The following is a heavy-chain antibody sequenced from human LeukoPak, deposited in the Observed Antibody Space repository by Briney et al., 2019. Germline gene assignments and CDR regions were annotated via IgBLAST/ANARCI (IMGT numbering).Heavy chain of an antibody. D-gene: IGHD3-22*01. Sequence: PGGSLRLSCAASGFTFSSYAMSWVRQAPGKGLEWVSDIGGSGGSTYYADSVKGRFTVSRDNSKNTLYLQMNSLRAEDTAVYYCANYVPLLRSYYYDSSIPADYWGQGTLVTVSS. CDR2: IGGSGGST. V-gene: IGHV3-23*01. J-gene: IGHJ4*02. CDR1: GFTFSSYA. CDR3: ANYVPLLRSYYYDSSIPADY.